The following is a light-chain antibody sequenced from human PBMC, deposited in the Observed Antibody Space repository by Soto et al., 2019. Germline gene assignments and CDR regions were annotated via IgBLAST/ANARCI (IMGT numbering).Light chain of an antibody. J-gene: IGKJ4*01. CDR2: DAS. Sequence: ESVLTQSRVTLSLSPGERATRSCRASQSVSSYLAWYQQKPGQAPRLLIYDASSRATGIPDRFSGGGSGTDFTLTISRLEPEDFAVYYCQQFSSYPLTFGGGTKVDIK. V-gene: IGKV3-20*01. CDR3: QQFSSYPLT. CDR1: QSVSSY.